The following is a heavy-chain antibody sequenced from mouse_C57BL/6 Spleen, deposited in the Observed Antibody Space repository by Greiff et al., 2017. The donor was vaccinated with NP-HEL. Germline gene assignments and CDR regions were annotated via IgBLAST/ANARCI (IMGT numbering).Heavy chain of an antibody. V-gene: IGHV1-54*01. J-gene: IGHJ2*01. D-gene: IGHD3-3*01. Sequence: VKLQESGAELVRPGTSVKVSCKASGYAFTNYLIEWVKQRPGQGLEWIGVINPGSGGTNYNEKFKGKATLTADKSSSTAYMQLSSLTSEDAAVYFCARGEGGTGDYWGQGTTLTVSS. CDR3: ARGEGGTGDY. CDR2: INPGSGGT. CDR1: GYAFTNYL.